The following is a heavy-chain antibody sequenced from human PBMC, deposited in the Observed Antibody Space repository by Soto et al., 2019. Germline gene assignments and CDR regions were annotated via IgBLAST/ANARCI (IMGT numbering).Heavy chain of an antibody. D-gene: IGHD4-17*01. CDR1: GYTLTELS. CDR2: FDPEDGET. J-gene: IGHJ4*02. CDR3: ATRTLENYGGREHFSFYFDY. Sequence: ASVKVSCKVSGYTLTELSMHWVRQAPGKGLEWMGGFDPEDGETIYAQKFQGRVTMTEDTSTDTAYMELSSLRSEDTTVYYCATRTLENYGGREHFSFYFDYWGQRTLVTVSS. V-gene: IGHV1-24*01.